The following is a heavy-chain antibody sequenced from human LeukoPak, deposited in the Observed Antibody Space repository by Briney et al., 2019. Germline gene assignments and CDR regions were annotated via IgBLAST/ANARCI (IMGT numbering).Heavy chain of an antibody. CDR2: IYPRDGST. J-gene: IGHJ4*02. CDR3: ARDQEGFDY. Sequence: ASVTVSCKASGYTYTSNYIHWVRQAPGQGLEWMGMIYPRDGSTSYAQKFQGRVTVTRDTSTSTVHMELSGLRSEDTAVYYCARDQEGFDYWGQGTLVTVSS. V-gene: IGHV1-46*01. CDR1: GYTYTSNY.